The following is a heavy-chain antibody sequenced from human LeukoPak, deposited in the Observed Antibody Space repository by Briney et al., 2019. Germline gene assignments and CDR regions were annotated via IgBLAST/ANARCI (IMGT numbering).Heavy chain of an antibody. CDR3: AKAIAAPVWYFDL. CDR2: IYDGGAT. V-gene: IGHV3-53*01. Sequence: GGSLRLSCAASGFTVSSNYMSWVRQAPGKGLEWVSVIYDGGATYYADSVKARFTISRDNSRNTLYLQMNTLRAEDTAVYYCAKAIAAPVWYFDLWGRGTLVTVSS. J-gene: IGHJ2*01. D-gene: IGHD6-13*01. CDR1: GFTVSSNY.